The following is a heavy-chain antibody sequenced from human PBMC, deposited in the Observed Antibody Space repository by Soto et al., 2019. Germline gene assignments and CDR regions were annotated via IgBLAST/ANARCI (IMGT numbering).Heavy chain of an antibody. CDR3: ARHTIYDILTGHAPYFDY. CDR2: IYYSGST. CDR1: GGSISSSSYY. J-gene: IGHJ4*02. V-gene: IGHV4-39*01. D-gene: IGHD3-9*01. Sequence: SETLSLTCTVSGGSISSSSYYWGWIRQPPGKGLEWIGSIYYSGSTYYNPPLKSRVTISVDTSKNQFSLKLSSVTAADTAVYYCARHTIYDILTGHAPYFDYWGQGTLVTVSS.